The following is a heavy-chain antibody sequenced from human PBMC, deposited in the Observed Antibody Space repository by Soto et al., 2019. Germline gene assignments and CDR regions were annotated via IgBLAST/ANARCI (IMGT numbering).Heavy chain of an antibody. CDR3: ARAVSSWQKKWRNFDY. CDR2: ISSSGSTI. J-gene: IGHJ4*02. Sequence: PGGSLRLSCAASGFTFSDYYMSWIRQAPGKGLEWVSYISSSGSTIYYADSVKGRFTISRDNAKNSLYLQMNSLRAEDTAVYYCARAVSSWQKKWRNFDYWGQGTLVTVSS. CDR1: GFTFSDYY. V-gene: IGHV3-11*01. D-gene: IGHD6-13*01.